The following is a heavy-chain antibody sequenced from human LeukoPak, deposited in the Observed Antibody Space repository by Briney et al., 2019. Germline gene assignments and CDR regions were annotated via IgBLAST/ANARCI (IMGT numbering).Heavy chain of an antibody. D-gene: IGHD6-13*01. CDR2: IYHSGRT. Sequence: SETLSLTCTVSGYSISSGYYWGWIRQPPGKGLEWIGSIYHSGRTFYNPSLKSRVTISVDTSKNQFSLKLSSVTAADTAVYYCARIRIAAAGPLGYYYYYMDVWGKGTTVTISS. V-gene: IGHV4-38-2*02. CDR1: GYSISSGYY. J-gene: IGHJ6*03. CDR3: ARIRIAAAGPLGYYYYYMDV.